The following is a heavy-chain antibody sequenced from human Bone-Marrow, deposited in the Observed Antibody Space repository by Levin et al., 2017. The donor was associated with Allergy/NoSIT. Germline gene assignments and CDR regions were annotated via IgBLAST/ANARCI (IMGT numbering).Heavy chain of an antibody. J-gene: IGHJ4*02. Sequence: ASVKVSCKASGYTFTSYDINWVRQATGQGLEWMGWMNPNSGNTGYAQKFQGRVTMTRNTSISTAYMELSSLRSEDTAVYYCARVSKRRNGAGPWWIGYWGQGTLVTVSS. V-gene: IGHV1-8*01. CDR3: ARVSKRRNGAGPWWIGY. D-gene: IGHD1-1*01. CDR1: GYTFTSYD. CDR2: MNPNSGNT.